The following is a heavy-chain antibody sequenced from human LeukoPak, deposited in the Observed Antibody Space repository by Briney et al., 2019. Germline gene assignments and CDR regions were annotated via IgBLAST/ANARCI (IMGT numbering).Heavy chain of an antibody. D-gene: IGHD2-2*02. CDR1: GGSFSGYY. V-gene: IGHV4-34*01. CDR3: ASVVPAAIRDFYYGMDV. J-gene: IGHJ6*02. CDR2: INHSGST. Sequence: SETLSLTCAVYGGSFSGYYWSWIRQPPGKGLEWIGEINHSGSTNYNPSLKSRVTISVDTSKNQFSLKLSSVTAADTAVYYCASVVPAAIRDFYYGMDVWGQGTTVTVSS.